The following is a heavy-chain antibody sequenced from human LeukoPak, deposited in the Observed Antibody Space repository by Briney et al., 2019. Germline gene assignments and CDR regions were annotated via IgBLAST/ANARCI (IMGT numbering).Heavy chain of an antibody. J-gene: IGHJ2*01. D-gene: IGHD3-9*01. Sequence: SETLSLTCSVSGGSINSRPYYWGWIRQPPGKGLEWIGNIYYSGSTYYNPSLKSRVTISVDTSKNQLSLKLSSVTAADTAVYYCARQYSDILTGYHRGELYWYFDLWGRGTLVTVSS. CDR1: GGSINSRPYY. CDR2: IYYSGST. V-gene: IGHV4-39*01. CDR3: ARQYSDILTGYHRGELYWYFDL.